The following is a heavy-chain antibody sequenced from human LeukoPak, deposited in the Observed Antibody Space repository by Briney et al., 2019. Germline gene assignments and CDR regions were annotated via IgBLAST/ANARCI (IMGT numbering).Heavy chain of an antibody. CDR3: APLETT. Sequence: GGSLRLSCAASGFTFRSYAMSWVRQAPGKGLEWVSGISGSGANKFYADSVKGRFTISRDNSKKTLYLQMNSLTDGDTAVYYCAPLETTWGQGTLVTVSS. D-gene: IGHD4-17*01. CDR2: ISGSGANK. V-gene: IGHV3-23*01. CDR1: GFTFRSYA. J-gene: IGHJ4*02.